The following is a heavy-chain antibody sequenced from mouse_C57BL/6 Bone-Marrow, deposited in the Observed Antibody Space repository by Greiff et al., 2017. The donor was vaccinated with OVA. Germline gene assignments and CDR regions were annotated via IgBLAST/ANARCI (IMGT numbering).Heavy chain of an antibody. CDR3: TRGTVVATDWYFDV. Sequence: EVQLQQSGTVLARPGASVKMSCKTSGYTFTSYWMHWVKQRPGQGLEWIGAIDPGNSDTSYNQKFKGKATLTVVTSASTAYMELSSLTNEDSAVYYCTRGTVVATDWYFDVWGTGTTVTVSS. J-gene: IGHJ1*03. CDR1: GYTFTSYW. D-gene: IGHD1-1*01. V-gene: IGHV1-5*01. CDR2: IDPGNSDT.